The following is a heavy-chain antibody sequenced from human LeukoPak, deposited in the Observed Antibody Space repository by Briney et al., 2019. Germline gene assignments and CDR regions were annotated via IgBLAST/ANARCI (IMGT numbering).Heavy chain of an antibody. D-gene: IGHD6-13*01. CDR2: LNSDGSIT. CDR1: GFAFSSYW. V-gene: IGHV3-74*01. Sequence: GGSLRPSCAASGFAFSSYWMHWVRQAPGKGLVWVSRLNSDGSITSYGDPVKGRFTISRDNAKNTLYLQMNSLRAEDTAVYYCARGDSSSWWFDYWGQGTLVTVSS. J-gene: IGHJ4*02. CDR3: ARGDSSSWWFDY.